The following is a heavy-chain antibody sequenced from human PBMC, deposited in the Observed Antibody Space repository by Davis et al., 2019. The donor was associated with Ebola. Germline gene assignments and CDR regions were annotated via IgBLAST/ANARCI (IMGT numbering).Heavy chain of an antibody. CDR3: ARGVSVESYGYYSSVYHYYGMDV. V-gene: IGHV3-23*01. CDR2: MSGSGGST. CDR1: GFTLSSYA. J-gene: IGHJ6*02. D-gene: IGHD3-22*01. Sequence: PGGSLRLSCSASGFTLSSYAMNWVRQAPGKGLEWVSGMSGSGGSTYYADSVKGRFTITRDSSKNTVHLQVNSLRAEDTAVYYCARGVSVESYGYYSSVYHYYGMDVWGQGTTVTVSS.